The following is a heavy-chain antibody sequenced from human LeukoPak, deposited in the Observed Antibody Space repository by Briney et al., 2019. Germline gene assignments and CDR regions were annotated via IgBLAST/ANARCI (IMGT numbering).Heavy chain of an antibody. Sequence: GGSLRLSCAASGFTFSSYGMHWVRQAPGKGLEWVAFIRYDGSNEYYTDSVMGRFTISRDKSKNTLFLQMNSLRAEDAAVYYCAHSGSGAFDIWGQGTMVTVSS. CDR3: AHSGSGAFDI. CDR2: IRYDGSNE. V-gene: IGHV3-30*02. CDR1: GFTFSSYG. D-gene: IGHD1-26*01. J-gene: IGHJ3*02.